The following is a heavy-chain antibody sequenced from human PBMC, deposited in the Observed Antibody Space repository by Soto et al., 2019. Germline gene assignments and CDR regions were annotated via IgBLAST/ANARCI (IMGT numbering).Heavy chain of an antibody. CDR2: ISSSSSTI. D-gene: IGHD3-16*02. V-gene: IGHV3-48*01. CDR3: ARDVPYYDYIWGSYRYTSYFDY. J-gene: IGHJ4*02. Sequence: GGSLRLSCAASGFTFSSYSMNWVRQAPGKGLEWVSYISSSSSTIYYADSVKGRFTISRDNAKNSLYLQMNSLRAEDTAVYYCARDVPYYDYIWGSYRYTSYFDYWGQGTLVTVSS. CDR1: GFTFSSYS.